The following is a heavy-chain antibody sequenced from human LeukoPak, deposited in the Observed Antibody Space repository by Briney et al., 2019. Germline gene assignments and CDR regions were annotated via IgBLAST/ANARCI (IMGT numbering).Heavy chain of an antibody. J-gene: IGHJ4*02. V-gene: IGHV1-69*13. CDR2: IIPILGTA. CDR1: GYTFTGYY. Sequence: GASVKVSCKASGYTFTGYYMHWVRQAPGQGLEWMGGIIPILGTANYAQKFQGRVTITADESTSTAYMELSSLRSEDTAVYYCARGWTSTPFDYWGQGTLVTVSS. D-gene: IGHD2-15*01. CDR3: ARGWTSTPFDY.